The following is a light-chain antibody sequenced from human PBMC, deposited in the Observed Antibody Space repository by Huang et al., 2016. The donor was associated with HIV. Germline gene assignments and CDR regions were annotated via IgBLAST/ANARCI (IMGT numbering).Light chain of an antibody. CDR3: QQCSNWPFT. V-gene: IGKV3-11*01. J-gene: IGKJ3*01. CDR2: DAS. CDR1: QSVSTC. Sequence: EIVLTQFPATLSLSPGERATLSCRASQSVSTCLAGYQQQHGQSPRLLIYDASKRAPGFPARFSGSWSWTDFTLTISSLEPEDFAVYYCQQCSNWPFTFGPGTKVDIK.